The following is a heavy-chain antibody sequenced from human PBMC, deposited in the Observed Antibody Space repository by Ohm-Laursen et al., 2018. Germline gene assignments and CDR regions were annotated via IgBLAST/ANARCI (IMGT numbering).Heavy chain of an antibody. V-gene: IGHV3-48*01. Sequence: SLRLSCAASGFTLSSYSMNWVRQAPGRGLEWVSYISSSTSTIYYADSVKGRFTISRDNAKNSLYLQMNSLRAEDTAVYYCAVNSSSGVYWGQGTLVTVSS. CDR2: ISSSTSTI. CDR1: GFTLSSYS. J-gene: IGHJ4*02. CDR3: AVNSSSGVY. D-gene: IGHD6-6*01.